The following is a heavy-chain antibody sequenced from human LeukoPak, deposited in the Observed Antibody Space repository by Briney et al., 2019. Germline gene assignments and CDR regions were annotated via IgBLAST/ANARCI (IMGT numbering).Heavy chain of an antibody. CDR1: GGTFSSYT. CDR2: IIPILGIA. Sequence: SVKVSCKASGGTFSSYTISWVRQAPGQGLEWMGRIIPILGIANYAQKFQGRVTITVDKSTSTAYMELSSLRSGDTAVYYCAREDYYDRDRPLDYWGQGTLVTVSS. CDR3: AREDYYDRDRPLDY. D-gene: IGHD3-22*01. V-gene: IGHV1-69*04. J-gene: IGHJ4*02.